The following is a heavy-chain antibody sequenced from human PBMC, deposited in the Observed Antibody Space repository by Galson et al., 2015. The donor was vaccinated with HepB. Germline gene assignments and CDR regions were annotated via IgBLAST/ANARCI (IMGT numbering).Heavy chain of an antibody. J-gene: IGHJ3*02. V-gene: IGHV3-11*01. CDR2: VSGSGKTT. CDR1: GFTFSDYY. CDR3: AREVVTICRTTILHFGFDI. D-gene: IGHD3-3*01. Sequence: SLRLSCAASGFTFSDYYMNWIRQAPGKGLEWVSSVSGSGKTTSYADHVKGRFIISRDNAKRSVHLQMNSLRAEATAVYYCAREVVTICRTTILHFGFDIWGQGTTVTVSS.